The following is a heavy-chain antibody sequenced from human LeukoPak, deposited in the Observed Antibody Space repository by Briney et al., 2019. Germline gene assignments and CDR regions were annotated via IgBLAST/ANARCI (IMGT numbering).Heavy chain of an antibody. V-gene: IGHV1-2*02. CDR1: GYTFTGYY. Sequence: ASVKVSCKASGYTFTGYYMHWVRQAPGQGLEWMGWINPNSGGTNYAQKFQGRVTMTRDTSISTAYMELSRLRSDDTAVYYCARVYSGLTDYYYYMDVWGKGTTVTISS. J-gene: IGHJ6*03. D-gene: IGHD6-19*01. CDR3: ARVYSGLTDYYYYMDV. CDR2: INPNSGGT.